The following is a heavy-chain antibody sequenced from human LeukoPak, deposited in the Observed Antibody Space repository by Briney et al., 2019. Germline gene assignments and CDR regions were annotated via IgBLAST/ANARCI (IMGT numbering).Heavy chain of an antibody. CDR2: IKQDGNEK. D-gene: IGHD5-24*01. J-gene: IGHJ4*02. V-gene: IGHV3-7*01. CDR1: GFSLSSNW. Sequence: GGSLRLSSAASGFSLSSNWMNWVRQAPGKGLEWVANIKQDGNEKYYVDSVKGRFTISRDNAKNSLYLQMNSLRAEDTAVYYCARELLGHGYNSGDFDYWGQGTLVTVSS. CDR3: ARELLGHGYNSGDFDY.